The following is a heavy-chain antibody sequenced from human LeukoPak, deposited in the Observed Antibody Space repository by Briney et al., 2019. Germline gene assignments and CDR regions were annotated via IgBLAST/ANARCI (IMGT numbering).Heavy chain of an antibody. J-gene: IGHJ6*02. Sequence: QAGGSLRLSCAASGFTFSSYAMHWVRQAPGKGLEWVAVISYDGSNKYYADSVKGRFTISRDNSKNTLYLQMNSLRAEDTAVYYCARDDPLYTAMVKDGMDVWGQGTTVTVSS. V-gene: IGHV3-30-3*01. D-gene: IGHD5-18*01. CDR1: GFTFSSYA. CDR3: ARDDPLYTAMVKDGMDV. CDR2: ISYDGSNK.